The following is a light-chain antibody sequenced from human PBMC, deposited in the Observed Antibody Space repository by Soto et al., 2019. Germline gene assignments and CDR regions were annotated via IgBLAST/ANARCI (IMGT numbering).Light chain of an antibody. V-gene: IGKV3-20*01. J-gene: IGKJ5*01. CDR2: GAS. Sequence: ELVLTQSPCTLSLSPGERATLSCRASQSVSSSYLAWYQQKPGQAPRLLIYGASDRATGTPGRFSGSGSGTDFTLTISGLEPEDSAVYYCQQFDDSVTFGQGTRLEIK. CDR1: QSVSSSY. CDR3: QQFDDSVT.